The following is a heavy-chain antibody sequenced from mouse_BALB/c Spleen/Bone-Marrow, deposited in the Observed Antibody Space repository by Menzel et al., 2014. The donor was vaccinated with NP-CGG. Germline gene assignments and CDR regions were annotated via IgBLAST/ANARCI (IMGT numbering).Heavy chain of an antibody. J-gene: IGHJ4*01. D-gene: IGHD1-1*01. V-gene: IGHV2-9*02. Sequence: VRQPPGKGLEWLGVIWAGGSANYNSALMSRLSISKDNSKSQVFLKMNSLQTDDTAMYYCARDYYGSLYAMDYWGQGTSVTVSS. CDR3: ARDYYGSLYAMDY. CDR2: IWAGGSA.